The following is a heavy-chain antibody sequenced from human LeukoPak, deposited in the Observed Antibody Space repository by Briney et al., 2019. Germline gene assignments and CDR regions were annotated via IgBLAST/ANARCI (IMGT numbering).Heavy chain of an antibody. CDR3: ARPAAGSVNWFDP. Sequence: ASVKVSCKASGYTLTGYYMHWVRQAPGQGLEWMGRINPNSGGTNYAQKFQGRVTMTRDTSISTAYMELSRLRSDDTAVYYCARPAAGSVNWFDPWGQGTLVTVSS. V-gene: IGHV1-2*06. CDR2: INPNSGGT. J-gene: IGHJ5*02. CDR1: GYTLTGYY. D-gene: IGHD6-13*01.